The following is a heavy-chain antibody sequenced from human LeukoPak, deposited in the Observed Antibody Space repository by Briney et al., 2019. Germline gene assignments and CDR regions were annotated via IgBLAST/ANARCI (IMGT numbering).Heavy chain of an antibody. Sequence: GGSLRLSCAASGFTFSSYWMSWVRQAPGKGLEWVANIKQDGSEKYYVDSVKGRFTISRDNAKNSLYLQMNSLRAEDTAVYYCAGDDRGSSWYNYYYYYGMDVWGQGTTVTVSS. D-gene: IGHD6-13*01. CDR3: AGDDRGSSWYNYYYYYGMDV. CDR1: GFTFSSYW. J-gene: IGHJ6*02. V-gene: IGHV3-7*01. CDR2: IKQDGSEK.